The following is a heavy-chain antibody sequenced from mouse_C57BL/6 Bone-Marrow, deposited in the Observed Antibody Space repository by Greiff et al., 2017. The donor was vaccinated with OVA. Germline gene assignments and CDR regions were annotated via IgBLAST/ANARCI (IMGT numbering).Heavy chain of an antibody. Sequence: EVQGVESGAELVRPGASVKLSCTASGFNIKDYYMHWVKQRPEQGLEWIGWIDPENGDTEYASKFQGKATITADTSSNTAYLQLSSLTSEDTAVYYCTFITTVVADFDVWGTGTTVTVSS. V-gene: IGHV14-4*01. CDR3: TFITTVVADFDV. CDR1: GFNIKDYY. J-gene: IGHJ1*03. D-gene: IGHD1-1*01. CDR2: IDPENGDT.